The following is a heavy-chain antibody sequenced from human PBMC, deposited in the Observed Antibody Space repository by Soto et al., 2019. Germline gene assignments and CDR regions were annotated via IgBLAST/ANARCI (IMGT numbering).Heavy chain of an antibody. CDR3: AKSIVDIVATMSHYFDY. CDR1: GFTFSSYG. Sequence: ESGGGVVQPGRSLRLSCAASGFTFSSYGMHWVRQAPGKGLEWVAVISYDGSNKYYADSVKGRFTISRDNSKNTLYLQMNSLRAEDTAVYYCAKSIVDIVATMSHYFDYWGQGTLVTVSS. J-gene: IGHJ4*02. D-gene: IGHD5-12*01. V-gene: IGHV3-30*18. CDR2: ISYDGSNK.